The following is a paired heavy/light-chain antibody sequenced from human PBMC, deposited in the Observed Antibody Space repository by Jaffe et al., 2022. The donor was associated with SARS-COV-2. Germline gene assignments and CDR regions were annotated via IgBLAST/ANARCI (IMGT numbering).Light chain of an antibody. V-gene: IGLV2-14*01. CDR2: EVS. CDR3: SSYTSSSTVV. CDR1: SSDVGGYNY. J-gene: IGLJ2*01. Sequence: QSALTQPASVSGSPGQSITISCTGTSSDVGGYNYVSWYQQHPGKAPKLMIYEVSNRPSGVPDRFSGSKSGNTASLTISGLQAEDEADYYCSSYTSSSTVVFGGGTKLTVL.
Heavy chain of an antibody. J-gene: IGHJ6*02. CDR3: AKDITPAFSGSSYGMDV. Sequence: EVQLVESGGGVVQPGGSLRLSCAASGFTFDDYAMHWVRQAPGKGLEWVSLISGDGGSTYYADSVKGRFTISRDNSKNSLYLQMNSLRTEDTALYYCAKDITPAFSGSSYGMDVWGQGTTVTVSS. CDR1: GFTFDDYA. CDR2: ISGDGGST. V-gene: IGHV3-43*02. D-gene: IGHD1-26*01.